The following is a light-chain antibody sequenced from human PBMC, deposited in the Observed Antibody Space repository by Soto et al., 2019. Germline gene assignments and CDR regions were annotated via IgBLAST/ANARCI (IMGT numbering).Light chain of an antibody. Sequence: DIVMTQSTDSLVVSLGERATINCKSSQNVLYSSNNKNYLAWYQQKPGQPPKLLIYGASTRESGVPDRFSGSGSGTDFTLTISSLQAEDVAVYYCQQYYSNPRTFGQGTKVDIK. CDR2: GAS. CDR1: QNVLYSSNNKNY. V-gene: IGKV4-1*01. CDR3: QQYYSNPRT. J-gene: IGKJ1*01.